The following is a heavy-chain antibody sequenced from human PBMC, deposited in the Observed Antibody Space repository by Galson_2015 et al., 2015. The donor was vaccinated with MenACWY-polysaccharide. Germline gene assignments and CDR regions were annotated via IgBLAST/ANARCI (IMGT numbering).Heavy chain of an antibody. CDR1: GFTFTSYA. J-gene: IGHJ5*02. CDR3: AKDSTDFWSVAGRFDH. CDR2: IRSSGTNT. V-gene: IGHV3-23*01. D-gene: IGHD3-3*01. Sequence: LRLSCAASGFTFTSYAMSWVRQAPGKGLEGVSAIRSSGTNTYYADSVKGRFTISRDNSKNTLYLQMNSLRAEDTAVYYCAKDSTDFWSVAGRFDHWGQGTLVTVSS.